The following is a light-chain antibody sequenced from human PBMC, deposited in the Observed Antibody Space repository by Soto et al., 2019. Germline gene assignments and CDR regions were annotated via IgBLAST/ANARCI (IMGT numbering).Light chain of an antibody. J-gene: IGLJ1*01. CDR3: CSYTTSGTLI. V-gene: IGLV2-14*01. CDR2: DVS. CDR1: SSDIGDYNY. Sequence: QSALTQPASVSGSPGQSITISCVGTSSDIGDYNYVSWYQQHPGKVPKVIIYDVSNRPSGVSYRFSGTKSGNTASLTVSGLQAEDEADYYCCSYTTSGTLIFGTGTKLTVL.